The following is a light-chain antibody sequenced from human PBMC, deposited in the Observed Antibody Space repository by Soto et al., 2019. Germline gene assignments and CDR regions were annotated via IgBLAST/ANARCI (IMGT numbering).Light chain of an antibody. V-gene: IGLV2-14*01. J-gene: IGLJ1*01. CDR3: ISYTVSRSYV. CDR2: SVS. CDR1: SSDIGTYDH. Sequence: QSVLTQPASVSGSAGQSITISCSGTSSDIGTYDHVAWFQQFPGKTPKLVIYSVSDRPSGVSYRFSGSKSGNTASLTISGLQADDEADYYCISYTVSRSYVFGTGTKVTVL.